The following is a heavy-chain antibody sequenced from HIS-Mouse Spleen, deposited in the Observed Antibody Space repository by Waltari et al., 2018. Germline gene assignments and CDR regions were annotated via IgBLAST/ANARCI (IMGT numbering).Heavy chain of an antibody. V-gene: IGHV1-2*02. CDR2: INPKSGGT. CDR3: ARVYSGYDKSDY. D-gene: IGHD5-12*01. CDR1: GYTFTGYY. Sequence: QVQLVQSGAEVKKPGASVKVSCKASGYTFTGYYMHWVRQAPGQGLEWMGWINPKSGGTNYAQKFQGRVTMTRDTSISTAYMELSRLRSDDTAVYYCARVYSGYDKSDYWGQGTLVTVSS. J-gene: IGHJ4*02.